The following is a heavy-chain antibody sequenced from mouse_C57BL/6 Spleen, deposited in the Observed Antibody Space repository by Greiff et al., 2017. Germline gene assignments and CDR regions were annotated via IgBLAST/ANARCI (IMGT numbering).Heavy chain of an antibody. V-gene: IGHV1-78*01. J-gene: IGHJ4*01. CDR2: IYPRDGST. CDR3: ARGVNYGGYYAMDY. Sequence: QVQLQQSDAELVKPGASVKISCKASGYTFTDHTIHWMKQRPEQGLEWIGYIYPRDGSTKYNEKFKGKATLTADKSSSTAYMQLNSLTSEDSAVXFCARGVNYGGYYAMDYWGQGTSVAVSS. D-gene: IGHD1-1*01. CDR1: GYTFTDHT.